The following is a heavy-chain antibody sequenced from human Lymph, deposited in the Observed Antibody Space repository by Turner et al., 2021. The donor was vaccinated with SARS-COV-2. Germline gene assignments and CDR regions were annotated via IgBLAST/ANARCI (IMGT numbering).Heavy chain of an antibody. CDR1: GFTFSSYS. CDR3: AGQAVAGTSLGYYYYGMDV. CDR2: ISSSSTYI. V-gene: IGHV3-21*01. Sequence: EVQLVESGGGLVKPGGSLRLSCAASGFTFSSYSIHWVRQAPGKGLEWVSSISSSSTYIYYADSVKGRFTISRDNAKNSLYLQMNSLRAEDTAVYYCAGQAVAGTSLGYYYYGMDVWGQGTTVTVSS. J-gene: IGHJ6*02. D-gene: IGHD6-19*01.